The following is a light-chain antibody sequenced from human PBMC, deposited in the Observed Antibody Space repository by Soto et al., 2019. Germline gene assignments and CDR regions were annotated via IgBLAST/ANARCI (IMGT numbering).Light chain of an antibody. CDR2: GAS. J-gene: IGKJ5*01. CDR1: QSVSSSY. Sequence: IVLTQSPGTLSLSPGERATLSCSASQSVSSSYLAWYQQKPGQAPRLLIYGASSRATGIPARFSGSGSGTEFTLTISSLQSEDFAVYYCQQYNNWPPITFGQGTRLEIK. CDR3: QQYNNWPPIT. V-gene: IGKV3-15*01.